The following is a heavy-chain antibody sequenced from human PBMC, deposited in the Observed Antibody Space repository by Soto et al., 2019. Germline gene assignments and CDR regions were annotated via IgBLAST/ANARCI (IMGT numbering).Heavy chain of an antibody. J-gene: IGHJ6*02. CDR1: GYSFTSYW. V-gene: IGHV5-51*01. D-gene: IGHD6-13*01. Sequence: GESLKISCKGSGYSFTSYWVGWVRQMPGKGLEWMGIIYPGDSDTRYSPSFQGQVTISADKSISTAYLQWSSLKASDTAMYYCARLHNRIAAAGTYYYYGMDVWGQGXTVTVSS. CDR3: ARLHNRIAAAGTYYYYGMDV. CDR2: IYPGDSDT.